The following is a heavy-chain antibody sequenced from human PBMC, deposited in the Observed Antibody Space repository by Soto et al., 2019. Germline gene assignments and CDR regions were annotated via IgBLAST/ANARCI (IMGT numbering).Heavy chain of an antibody. CDR3: ARRGAWGVGYSYGFSPYYFDY. V-gene: IGHV5-51*01. CDR1: GYSFTSYW. CDR2: IYPGDSDT. J-gene: IGHJ4*02. Sequence: GESLKISCKGSGYSFTSYWIGWVRQMPGKGLEWMGIIYPGDSDTRYSPSFQGQVTISADKSISTAYLQWSSLKASDTAMYYCARRGAWGVGYSYGFSPYYFDYWGQGTLVTVSS. D-gene: IGHD5-18*01.